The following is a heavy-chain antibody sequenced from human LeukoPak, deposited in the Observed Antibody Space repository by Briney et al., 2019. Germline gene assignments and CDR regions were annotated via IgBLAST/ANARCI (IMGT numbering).Heavy chain of an antibody. J-gene: IGHJ4*02. Sequence: SETLSLTCTVSGGSISTYYWNWIRQPPGKGLEWIGYIYYSGSTNYNPSLKSRVTISVNTSKNQFSLKLSSVTAADTAVYYCARGLIYALFDYWGQGTLVTVSS. CDR3: ARGLIYALFDY. CDR2: IYYSGST. V-gene: IGHV4-59*01. D-gene: IGHD2/OR15-2a*01. CDR1: GGSISTYY.